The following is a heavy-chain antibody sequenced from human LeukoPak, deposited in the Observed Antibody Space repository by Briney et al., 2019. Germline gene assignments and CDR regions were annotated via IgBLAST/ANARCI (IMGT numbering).Heavy chain of an antibody. V-gene: IGHV3-23*01. CDR1: GFTFSSCA. Sequence: GGSLRLSCAASGFTFSSCAMSWVGQAPGEGLEWVSAISGSGGSTYYADSVKGRFTISRDNSKNTLYLQMNSLIAEDTAVYYCAKGAASLPSDIFDYWGQGTLVTVSS. J-gene: IGHJ4*02. CDR3: AKGAASLPSDIFDY. CDR2: ISGSGGST. D-gene: IGHD6-25*01.